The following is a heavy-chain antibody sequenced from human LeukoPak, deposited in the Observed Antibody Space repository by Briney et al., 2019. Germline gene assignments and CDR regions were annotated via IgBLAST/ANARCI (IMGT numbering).Heavy chain of an antibody. CDR2: IYADGST. V-gene: IGHV3-53*04. J-gene: IGHJ4*02. CDR1: GFTVNNNF. Sequence: PGGTLRLSCAASGFTVNNNFMGWVRQAPGKGLEWVSGIYADGSTYYADSVKGRFTLSRHVSENTLSLEMNSLRPEDTALYYCARESSVSGWFIYWGQGTLVTVSS. D-gene: IGHD6-19*01. CDR3: ARESSVSGWFIY.